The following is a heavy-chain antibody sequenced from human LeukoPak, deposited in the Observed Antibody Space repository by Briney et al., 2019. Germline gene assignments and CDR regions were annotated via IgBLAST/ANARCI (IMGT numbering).Heavy chain of an antibody. CDR2: IIPIFGTA. V-gene: IGHV1-69*13. D-gene: IGHD3-3*01. J-gene: IGHJ6*03. CDR1: GGTFSSYA. Sequence: SVKVSCKASGGTFSSYAISWLRQAPGQGLEWMGGIIPIFGTANYAQKFQGRVTITADESTSTAYMELSSLRSEDTAVYYCARDSPLEWLQGIYYYYYMDVWGKGTTVTVSS. CDR3: ARDSPLEWLQGIYYYYYMDV.